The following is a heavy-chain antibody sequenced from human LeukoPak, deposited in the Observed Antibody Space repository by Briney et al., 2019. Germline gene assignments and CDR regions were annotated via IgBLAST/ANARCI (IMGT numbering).Heavy chain of an antibody. CDR3: ARGKTSQNIVTRKTYNWFDP. Sequence: GGSLRLSCAASGFTFSSYEMNWVRQAPGKGLEWVANIKQDGSEKYYVDSVKGRFTISRDNAKNSLYLQMKSLRAEDTAVYYCARGKTSQNIVTRKTYNWFDPWGQGTLVTVSS. D-gene: IGHD2/OR15-2a*01. CDR2: IKQDGSEK. V-gene: IGHV3-7*01. J-gene: IGHJ5*02. CDR1: GFTFSSYE.